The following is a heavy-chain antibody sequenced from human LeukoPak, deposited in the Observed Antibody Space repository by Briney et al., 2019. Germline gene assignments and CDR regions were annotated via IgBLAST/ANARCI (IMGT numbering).Heavy chain of an antibody. J-gene: IGHJ3*02. CDR2: IYYSGST. CDR3: ARNDIVVVPAAIISAFDI. V-gene: IGHV4-34*01. CDR1: GGSFSGYY. D-gene: IGHD2-2*01. Sequence: PSETLSLTCAVYGGSFSGYYWSWIRQPPGKGLEWIGSIYYSGSTYYNPSLKSRVTISVDTSKNQFSLKLSSVTAADTAVYYCARNDIVVVPAAIISAFDIWGQGTMVTVSS.